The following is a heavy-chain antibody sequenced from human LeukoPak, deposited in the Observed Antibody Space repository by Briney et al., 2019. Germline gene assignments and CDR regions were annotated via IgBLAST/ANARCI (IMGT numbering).Heavy chain of an antibody. J-gene: IGHJ4*02. D-gene: IGHD6-6*01. CDR1: GYSFTSYW. CDR2: IYPGDSDT. Sequence: AESLKISCKGSGYSFTSYWIGWVRQMPGKGLECMGIIYPGDSDTRYRPSFQGQVTISADKSISTAYLQWSSLKASDTAMYYCARLHSFSWGYFDYWGQGTLVTVSS. CDR3: ARLHSFSWGYFDY. V-gene: IGHV5-51*01.